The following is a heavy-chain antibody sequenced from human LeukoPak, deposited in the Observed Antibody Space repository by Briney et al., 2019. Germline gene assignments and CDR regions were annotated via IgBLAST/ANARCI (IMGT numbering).Heavy chain of an antibody. CDR2: IYHSGST. V-gene: IGHV4-38-2*01. CDR3: ASQTCCDVFDI. CDR1: GYSISSGYY. J-gene: IGHJ3*02. D-gene: IGHD4/OR15-4a*01. Sequence: SETLSLTCAVSGYSISSGYYWGWIRQPPGKGLEWIGSIYHSGSTYYNPSLKSRVTISVDTSKNQFSLKLSSVTAADTAVYYCASQTCCDVFDIWGQGTMVTVSS.